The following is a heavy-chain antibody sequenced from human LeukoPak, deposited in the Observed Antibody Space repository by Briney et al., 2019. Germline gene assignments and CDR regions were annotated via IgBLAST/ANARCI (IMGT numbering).Heavy chain of an antibody. CDR2: IIAIFGTA. J-gene: IGHJ5*02. V-gene: IGHV1-69*13. CDR1: GGTFISYA. Sequence: ASVKVSCKASGGTFISYAISWVRQAPGQGLEWMGGIIAIFGTANYAQKFQGRVTITADESTSTAYMELSSLRSEDTAVYYCARSTFGVVLNWFDPWGQGTLVTVSS. D-gene: IGHD3-3*01. CDR3: ARSTFGVVLNWFDP.